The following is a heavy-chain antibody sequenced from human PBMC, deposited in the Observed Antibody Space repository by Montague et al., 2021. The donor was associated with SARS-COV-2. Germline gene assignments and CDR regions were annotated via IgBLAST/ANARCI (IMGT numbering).Heavy chain of an antibody. Sequence: SETLSLTCAVYAASMSLSFLRLARHSTRTWLGSLAQVCLSGTATPKPFPMTWDTIAVDTSKNQFTLKLTSVTAADTAMYYCAKEREVVRAARTLVAFDLWGQGTMVTVSS. CDR3: AKEREVVRAARTLVAFDL. CDR1: AASMSLSF. V-gene: IGHV4-34*01. J-gene: IGHJ3*01. CDR2: VCLSGTA. D-gene: IGHD2-2*01.